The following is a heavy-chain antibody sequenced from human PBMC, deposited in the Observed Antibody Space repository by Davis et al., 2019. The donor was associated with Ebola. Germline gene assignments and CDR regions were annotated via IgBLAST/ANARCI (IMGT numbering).Heavy chain of an antibody. CDR3: ARTSIVGTSTTASDI. V-gene: IGHV1-18*01. CDR1: GGTFSSYT. J-gene: IGHJ3*02. CDR2: ISAYNGNT. Sequence: ASVKVSCKASGGTFSSYTISWVRQAPGQGLEWMGWISAYNGNTNYAQILQGRVTMTTDTSTGTAYMELRSLRSDDTAVYFCARTSIVGTSTTASDIWGQGTKVTVSS. D-gene: IGHD1-26*01.